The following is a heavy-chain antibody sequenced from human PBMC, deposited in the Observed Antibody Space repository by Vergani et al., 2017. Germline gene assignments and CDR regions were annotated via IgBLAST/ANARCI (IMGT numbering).Heavy chain of an antibody. V-gene: IGHV3-33*01. CDR3: ARDRSGRPSDFDY. CDR2: IWYDGTKK. Sequence: QVKLGQYGGGVVQPGRSLRLSCAASGFSFSGYGMHWVRRTPGGGLEWVALIWYDGTKKHYADSVKGRFTISRDNSKNTLYLEMNSLGVEDTAVYYCARDRSGRPSDFDYWGQGTLVTVSS. CDR1: GFSFSGYG. J-gene: IGHJ4*02.